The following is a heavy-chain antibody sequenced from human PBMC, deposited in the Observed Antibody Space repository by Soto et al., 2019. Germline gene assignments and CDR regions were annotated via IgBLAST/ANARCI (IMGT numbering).Heavy chain of an antibody. J-gene: IGHJ4*02. CDR3: ARSLDTAMAPGGYYFDY. V-gene: IGHV5-51*01. D-gene: IGHD5-18*01. CDR1: GYSFTSYW. CDR2: IYPGDSDT. Sequence: GESLKISCKGSGYSFTSYWIGWVRQMPGKGLEWMGIIYPGDSDTRYSPSFQGQVTISADKSISTAYLQWSSLKASDTAMYYCARSLDTAMAPGGYYFDYWGQGTLVTVSS.